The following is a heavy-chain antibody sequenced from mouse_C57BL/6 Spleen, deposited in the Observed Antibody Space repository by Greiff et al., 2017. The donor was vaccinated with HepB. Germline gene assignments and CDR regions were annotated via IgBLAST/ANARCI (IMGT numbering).Heavy chain of an antibody. J-gene: IGHJ4*01. CDR1: GYTFTSYW. CDR3: ARYEGSSLYYYAMDY. CDR2: IDPSDSYT. D-gene: IGHD1-1*01. Sequence: QVQLQQPGAELVRPGTSVKLSCKASGYTFTSYWMHWVKQRPGQGLEWIGVIDPSDSYTNYNQKFKGKATLTVDTSSSTAYMQLSSLTSEDSAVYYCARYEGSSLYYYAMDYWGQGTSVTVSS. V-gene: IGHV1-59*01.